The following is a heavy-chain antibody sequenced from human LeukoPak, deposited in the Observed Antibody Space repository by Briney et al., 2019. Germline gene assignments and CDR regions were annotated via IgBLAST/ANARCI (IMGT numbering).Heavy chain of an antibody. CDR3: ARATVTTAPFDY. D-gene: IGHD4-17*01. CDR2: IYYSGST. CDR1: GGSISSGGYY. Sequence: TSETLSLTCTVSGGSISSGGYYWSWIRQHPGKGLEWIWYIYYSGSTYYNPSLKSRVTISVDTSKNQFSLKLSSVTAADTAVYYCARATVTTAPFDYWGQGTLVTVSS. J-gene: IGHJ4*02. V-gene: IGHV4-31*03.